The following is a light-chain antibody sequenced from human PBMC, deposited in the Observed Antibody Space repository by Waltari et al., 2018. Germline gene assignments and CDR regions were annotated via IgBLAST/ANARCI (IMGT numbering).Light chain of an antibody. V-gene: IGLV2-23*01. Sequence: QSALTQPASVSGSPGQSITISCTGTSSDVGSYNLVSWYQQHPGKAPKLMIYEGSKRPSGVSNRFSGSKSGNTASLTSAGLQAEDEADYYGCSYAGSSTPVVFRGGTKLTVL. CDR2: EGS. CDR3: CSYAGSSTPVV. J-gene: IGLJ2*01. CDR1: SSDVGSYNL.